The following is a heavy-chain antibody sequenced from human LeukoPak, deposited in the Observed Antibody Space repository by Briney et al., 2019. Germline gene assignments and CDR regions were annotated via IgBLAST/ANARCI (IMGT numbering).Heavy chain of an antibody. V-gene: IGHV3-21*01. CDR3: AREAVSSTYCGGDCSFE. CDR1: GFTFSSYS. D-gene: IGHD2-21*02. CDR2: ISSSSSYI. J-gene: IGHJ4*02. Sequence: KTGGSLRLSCAASGFTFSSYSMNWVRQAPGKGLEWVSSISSSSSYIYYADSVKGRFTISRDNAKNSLYLEINSLRAEDTAVYYCAREAVSSTYCGGDCSFEWGQGTLVTVSS.